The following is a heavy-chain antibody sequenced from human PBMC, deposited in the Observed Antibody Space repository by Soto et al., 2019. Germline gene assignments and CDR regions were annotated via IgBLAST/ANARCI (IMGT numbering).Heavy chain of an antibody. CDR2: IYYSGST. J-gene: IGHJ5*02. Sequence: PSETLSLTCTVSGGSISSYYWSWIRQPPGKGLEWIGYIYYSGSTNYNPSLKSRVTISVDTSKNQFSLKLSSVTAADTAVYYCARVGREGRSNYVPWFYPWGQGTLVTVSS. CDR3: ARVGREGRSNYVPWFYP. D-gene: IGHD4-4*01. V-gene: IGHV4-59*01. CDR1: GGSISSYY.